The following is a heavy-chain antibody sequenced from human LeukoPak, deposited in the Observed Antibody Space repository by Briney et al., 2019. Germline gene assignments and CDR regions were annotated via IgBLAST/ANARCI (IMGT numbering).Heavy chain of an antibody. CDR2: ISDDGSSK. V-gene: IGHV3-30-3*01. D-gene: IGHD1-26*01. J-gene: IGHJ4*02. CDR3: AAPRPRVGATTYYFDY. Sequence: GGSLRLSCEVSGFTFSSYSMRWVRQAPGKGLEWVEVISDDGSSKYYADSVKGRLTISRDNSKNTMYMQMNSLRTEGPGVYYCAAPRPRVGATTYYFDYWGQGTLVTVST. CDR1: GFTFSSYS.